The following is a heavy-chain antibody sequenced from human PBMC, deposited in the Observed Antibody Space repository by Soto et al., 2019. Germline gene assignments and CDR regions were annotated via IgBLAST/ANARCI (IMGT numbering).Heavy chain of an antibody. CDR2: IYYSGST. J-gene: IGHJ4*02. CDR1: GGSVSSGSYY. D-gene: IGHD3-22*01. CDR3: ARGNYDSSGYTIDY. V-gene: IGHV4-61*01. Sequence: QVQLQESGPGLVKPSETLSLTCTVSGGSVSSGSYYWSWIRQPPGKGLEWIGYIYYSGSTNYNPSLKGRLTISVDTSKNQFSLKLSSVTAADTAVYYCARGNYDSSGYTIDYWGQGTLVTVSS.